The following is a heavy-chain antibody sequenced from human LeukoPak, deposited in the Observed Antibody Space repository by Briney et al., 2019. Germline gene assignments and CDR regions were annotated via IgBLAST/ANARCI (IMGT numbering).Heavy chain of an antibody. J-gene: IGHJ4*02. CDR2: IKQDGSEK. D-gene: IGHD6-13*01. Sequence: GGSLRLSCAASGFTLSSYWMSWVRQAPGKGLEWVANIKQDGSEKYYVDSVKGRFTISRDNAKNSLYLQMNSLRAEDTAVYYCASFQQPTDYWGQGTLVTVSS. CDR3: ASFQQPTDY. V-gene: IGHV3-7*01. CDR1: GFTLSSYW.